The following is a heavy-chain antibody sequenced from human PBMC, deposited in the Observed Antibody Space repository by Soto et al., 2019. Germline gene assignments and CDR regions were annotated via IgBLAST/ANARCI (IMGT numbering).Heavy chain of an antibody. CDR2: ISSSSSYT. V-gene: IGHV3-11*06. D-gene: IGHD2-15*01. CDR1: GFTFSDYY. J-gene: IGHJ6*02. CDR3: ASTPYCSGGSCYDYYYYGMDV. Sequence: QVQLVESGGGLVKPGGSLRLSCAASGFTFSDYYMSWIRQAPGKGLEWVSYISSSSSYTNYADSVKGRFTISRDNAKNSLYLQLNSVRAEDTAVYYCASTPYCSGGSCYDYYYYGMDVWGQGTTVTVSS.